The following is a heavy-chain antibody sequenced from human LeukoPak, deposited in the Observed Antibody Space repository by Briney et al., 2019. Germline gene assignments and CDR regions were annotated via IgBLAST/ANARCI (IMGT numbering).Heavy chain of an antibody. Sequence: PGGSLRLSCAASGFTFSSYAMTWVRQAPGKGLEWVSAISGSGDPTNHADSVKGRFTISRDNSKNTLYLQMYSLRVEDTAVYYCARGMRANPRVYDYWGQGTLVTVSS. CDR1: GFTFSSYA. D-gene: IGHD1-14*01. CDR2: ISGSGDPT. J-gene: IGHJ4*02. CDR3: ARGMRANPRVYDY. V-gene: IGHV3-23*01.